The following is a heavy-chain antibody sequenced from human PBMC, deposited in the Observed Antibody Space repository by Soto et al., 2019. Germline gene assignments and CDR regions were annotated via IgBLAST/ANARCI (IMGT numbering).Heavy chain of an antibody. CDR3: ARRGSGSYYDY. J-gene: IGHJ4*02. CDR2: ISGSGGST. CDR1: GFTFSSYA. Sequence: EVQLLESGGGLVQPGGSLRLSCAASGFTFSSYAMRWVRQAPVKGLEWVSAISGSGGSTYYADSVKGRFTISRDNSKNTLYLQMNSLRAEDTAVYDCARRGSGSYYDYWGQGTLVTVCS. V-gene: IGHV3-23*01. D-gene: IGHD1-26*01.